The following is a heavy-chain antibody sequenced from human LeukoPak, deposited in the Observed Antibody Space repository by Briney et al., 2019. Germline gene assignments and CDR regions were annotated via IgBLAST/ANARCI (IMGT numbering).Heavy chain of an antibody. V-gene: IGHV4-59*01. CDR3: ASFTRFGER. D-gene: IGHD3-10*02. J-gene: IGHJ4*02. Sequence: LSETLSLTCTVSGGSISSYYWSWIRQPPGKGLEWIGYIYYSGSTNYNPSLKSRVTISVDTSKNQFSLKLSSVTAADTAVYYCASFTRFGERWGQGTLVTVSS. CDR2: IYYSGST. CDR1: GGSISSYY.